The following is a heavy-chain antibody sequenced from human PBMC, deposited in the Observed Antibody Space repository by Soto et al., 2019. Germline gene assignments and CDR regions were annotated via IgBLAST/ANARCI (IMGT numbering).Heavy chain of an antibody. CDR1: GGSISSGDYY. J-gene: IGHJ4*02. Sequence: PSETLSLTCTVSGGSISSGDYYWSWIRQPPGKGLEWIGSIYYSGSTYYNPSLKSRVTISVDTSKNQFSLKLNSVTAADTAVYYCASRHSSPYFDYRGQRTLVTVSS. V-gene: IGHV4-30-4*01. CDR2: IYYSGST. CDR3: ASRHSSPYFDY. D-gene: IGHD6-13*01.